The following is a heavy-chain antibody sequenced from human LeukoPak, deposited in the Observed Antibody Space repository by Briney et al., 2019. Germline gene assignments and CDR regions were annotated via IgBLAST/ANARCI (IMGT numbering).Heavy chain of an antibody. Sequence: GGSLRLSCAASGYTFTNAWMNWVRQAPGKGLAWVGRIKSKGDGETTDYAAPVKGRFTMSRDDSKATVYLQMNYLEAEDTAVYYCTTDLGLTMIRGVIVSWGQGALVTVSS. J-gene: IGHJ5*01. CDR1: GYTFTNAW. CDR2: IKSKGDGETT. D-gene: IGHD3-10*01. CDR3: TTDLGLTMIRGVIVS. V-gene: IGHV3-15*01.